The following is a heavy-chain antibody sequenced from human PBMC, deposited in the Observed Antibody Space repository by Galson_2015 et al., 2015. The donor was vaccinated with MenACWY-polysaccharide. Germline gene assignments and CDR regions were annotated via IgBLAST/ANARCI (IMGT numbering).Heavy chain of an antibody. V-gene: IGHV3-7*01. D-gene: IGHD6-19*01. J-gene: IGHJ4*02. CDR1: GFTFDNYA. CDR3: ARTIQWLVHFDL. CDR2: IRPDGGEM. Sequence: SLRLSCAASGFTFDNYAMNWVRQIPGKGLEWVANIRPDGGEMFYVDSVKGRFTISRDNAKNSLYLQMNNLRAEDTAVYYCARTIQWLVHFDLWGQGTLVTVSS.